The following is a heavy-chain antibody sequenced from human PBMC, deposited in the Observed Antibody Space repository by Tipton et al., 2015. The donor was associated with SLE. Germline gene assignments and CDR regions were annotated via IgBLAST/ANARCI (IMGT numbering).Heavy chain of an antibody. J-gene: IGHJ4*02. V-gene: IGHV1-46*03. CDR2: INPSGGST. CDR3: AIITIFGVVIMDY. CDR1: GYTFPTYG. D-gene: IGHD3-3*01. Sequence: QLVQSGAEVKKPGASVKVSCKASGYTFPTYGISWVRQAPGQGLEWMGIINPSGGSTSYAQKFQGRVTMTRDTSTSTVYMELSSLRSEDTAVYYCAIITIFGVVIMDYWGQGTLVTVSS.